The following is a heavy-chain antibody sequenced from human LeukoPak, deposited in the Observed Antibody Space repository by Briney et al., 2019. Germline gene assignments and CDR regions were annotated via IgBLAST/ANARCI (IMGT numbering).Heavy chain of an antibody. CDR1: GGTFSSYA. Sequence: ASVKVSCKASGGTFSSYAISWVRQAPGQGLEWMGWINTNTGNPTYAQGFTGRFVFSLDTSVSTAYLQISSLKAEDTAVYYCARGIYGSGSYYNTYYFDYWGQGTLVTVSS. CDR2: INTNTGNP. V-gene: IGHV7-4-1*02. D-gene: IGHD3-10*01. J-gene: IGHJ4*02. CDR3: ARGIYGSGSYYNTYYFDY.